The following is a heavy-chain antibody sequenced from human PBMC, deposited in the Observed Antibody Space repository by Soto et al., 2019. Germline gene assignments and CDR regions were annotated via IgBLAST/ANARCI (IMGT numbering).Heavy chain of an antibody. D-gene: IGHD2-8*01. CDR3: ARHEGNGNVWPLDY. CDR1: GGSISSSSYY. V-gene: IGHV4-39*01. J-gene: IGHJ4*02. Sequence: SETLSLTCTVSGGSISSSSYYWGWIRQPPGKGLEWIGSIYYSGSTYYNPSLRSRVTLSVDTSKNQFSLRLTSVTAEDPAVYYCARHEGNGNVWPLDYWGQGILVTVSS. CDR2: IYYSGST.